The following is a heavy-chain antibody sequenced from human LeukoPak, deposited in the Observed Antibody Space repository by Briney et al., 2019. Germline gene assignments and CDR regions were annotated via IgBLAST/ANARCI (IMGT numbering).Heavy chain of an antibody. J-gene: IGHJ4*02. V-gene: IGHV3-23*01. CDR2: ISGSGSGT. Sequence: GGSLRLSCAASGFTFSSYAMSWVRQAPGKGLEWVSAISGSGSGTYYADSVKGRFTISRDNSKNTLYLQMNSLRAEDTAVYYCATRGTYYYDNSGYWGFVYWGQGTLVTVSS. D-gene: IGHD3-22*01. CDR3: ATRGTYYYDNSGYWGFVY. CDR1: GFTFSSYA.